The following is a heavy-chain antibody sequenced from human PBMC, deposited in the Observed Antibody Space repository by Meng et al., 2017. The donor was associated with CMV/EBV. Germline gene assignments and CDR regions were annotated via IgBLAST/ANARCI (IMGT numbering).Heavy chain of an antibody. CDR1: GFTFSDHY. CDR3: AKEAEPHSGYDFWSGYYTSGMDV. D-gene: IGHD3-3*01. Sequence: GESLKISCAASGFTFSDHYMDWVRQAPGKGLEWVGRTRNKANSYTTEYAASVKGRFTISRDDSKNSLYLQMNSLKTEDTAVYYCAKEAEPHSGYDFWSGYYTSGMDVWGQGTTVTVSS. J-gene: IGHJ6*02. CDR2: TRNKANSYTT. V-gene: IGHV3-72*01.